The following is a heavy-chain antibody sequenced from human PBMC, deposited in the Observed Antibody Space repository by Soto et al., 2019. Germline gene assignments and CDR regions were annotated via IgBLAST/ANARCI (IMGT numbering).Heavy chain of an antibody. Sequence: GASVKVSCKASGGTFSSYTISWVRQAPGQGLEWMGRIIPIIGIANYTQKYQGRVTITADKSTSRAYLELSSLISEDTAVYFCASVSSIAAAGSRGGGNYYYYYYGMDVWGQGTTVTVSS. CDR3: ASVSSIAAAGSRGGGNYYYYYYGMDV. D-gene: IGHD6-13*01. V-gene: IGHV1-69*02. CDR2: IIPIIGIA. CDR1: GGTFSSYT. J-gene: IGHJ6*02.